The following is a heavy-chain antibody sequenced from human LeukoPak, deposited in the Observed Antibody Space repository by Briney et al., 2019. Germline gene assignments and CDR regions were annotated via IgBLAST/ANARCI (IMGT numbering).Heavy chain of an antibody. CDR2: IYYSGST. CDR1: GYSISSGYY. V-gene: IGHV4-38-2*02. D-gene: IGHD6-19*01. J-gene: IGHJ5*02. Sequence: SETLSLTCTVSGYSISSGYYWGWIRQPPGKGLEWIGSIYYSGSTYYNPSLKSRVTISVDTSKNQFSLKLSSVTAADTAVYYCARGGQWLHPNRFDPWGQGTLVTVSS. CDR3: ARGGQWLHPNRFDP.